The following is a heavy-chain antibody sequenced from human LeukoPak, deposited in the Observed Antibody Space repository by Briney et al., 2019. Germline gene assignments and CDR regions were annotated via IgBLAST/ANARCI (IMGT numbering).Heavy chain of an antibody. J-gene: IGHJ4*02. CDR3: ARTAKYYYGSETYYFFDY. CDR1: SGSISSSSYY. V-gene: IGHV4-39*01. CDR2: IYYSGST. Sequence: SETLSLTCTVSSGSISSSSYYWAWIRQPPGKGLECIGSIYYSGSTSYNPSLKSRVTISVDTSKNQFSLKLSSVTAADTAVYYCARTAKYYYGSETYYFFDYWGQGTLVTVSS. D-gene: IGHD3-10*01.